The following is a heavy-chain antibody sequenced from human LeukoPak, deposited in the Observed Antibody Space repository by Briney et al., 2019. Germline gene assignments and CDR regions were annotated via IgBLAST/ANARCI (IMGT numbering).Heavy chain of an antibody. D-gene: IGHD2-15*01. CDR3: AGGGSCYGGTY. CDR2: ISSSGSTI. V-gene: IGHV3-48*03. CDR1: GFTFSSYE. Sequence: GGSLRLSCAASGFTFSSYEMNWVRQAPGKGLEWVSYISSSGSTIYYADSVKGRFTISRDNSKNTLYLQMNSLRAEDTAVYYCAGGGSCYGGTYWGQGTLVTVSS. J-gene: IGHJ4*02.